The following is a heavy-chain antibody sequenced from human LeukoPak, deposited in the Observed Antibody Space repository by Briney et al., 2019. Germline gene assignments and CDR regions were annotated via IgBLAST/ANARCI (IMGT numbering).Heavy chain of an antibody. Sequence: PGGSLRLSCAASGFTFDDYTMHWVRQAPGKGLEWVSLISWDGGSTYYADSVKGRFTISRDNSKNSLYLQMNSLGTEDTALYYCAKDIRLGASSGRYYYYYYYGMDVWGQGTTVTVSS. CDR3: AKDIRLGASSGRYYYYYYYGMDV. V-gene: IGHV3-43*01. CDR2: ISWDGGST. J-gene: IGHJ6*02. D-gene: IGHD6-19*01. CDR1: GFTFDDYT.